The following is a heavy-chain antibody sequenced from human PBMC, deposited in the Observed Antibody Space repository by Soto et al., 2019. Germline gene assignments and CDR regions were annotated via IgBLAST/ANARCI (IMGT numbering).Heavy chain of an antibody. J-gene: IGHJ5*02. V-gene: IGHV4-59*01. D-gene: IGHD5-12*01. CDR3: ARGRGYSGQRRGWFDP. CDR2: IYYSGRT. Sequence: QLQLQESGPGLVKPSETLPLTCTVSGGSISTYYWNWIRQPPGQGLEWIGDIYYSGRTNYNPSLKSRVAISVDMSKTQFSLNLSSVTTADTAVYYCARGRGYSGQRRGWFDPWGQGTLVTVSS. CDR1: GGSISTYY.